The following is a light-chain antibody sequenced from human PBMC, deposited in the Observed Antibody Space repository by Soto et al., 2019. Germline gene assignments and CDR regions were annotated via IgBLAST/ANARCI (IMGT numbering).Light chain of an antibody. J-gene: IGKJ3*01. CDR1: QSISSW. CDR2: DAS. V-gene: IGKV1-5*01. Sequence: DIQMTQSPSTLSASVRDRVTITCRASQSISSWLAWYQQKPGKAPKLLIYDASSLESGVPSRFSGSGSGTEFTLTISSLQPDDFGTYYCQQYNSYPFTFGPGTKVDIK. CDR3: QQYNSYPFT.